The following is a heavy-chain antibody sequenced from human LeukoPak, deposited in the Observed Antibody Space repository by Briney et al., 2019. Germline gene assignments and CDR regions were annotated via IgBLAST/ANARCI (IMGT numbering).Heavy chain of an antibody. CDR1: GDSVSSNSAT. Sequence: SQTLSLTCAISGDSVSSNSATWTWIRQSPSRGLEWLGRTYYRSKWCNDYAVSVKSRITINPDTSKNHFSLQLNSVTPEDTAVYYCARVVRYHFDYWGQGTLVTVSS. V-gene: IGHV6-1*01. D-gene: IGHD6-6*01. J-gene: IGHJ4*02. CDR2: TYYRSKWCN. CDR3: ARVVRYHFDY.